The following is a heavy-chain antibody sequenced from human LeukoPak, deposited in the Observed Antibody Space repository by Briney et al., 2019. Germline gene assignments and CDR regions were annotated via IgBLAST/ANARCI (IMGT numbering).Heavy chain of an antibody. V-gene: IGHV4-59*08. Sequence: SETLSLTCAVYGGSISSYYWSWVRQPPGKGLEWIGYIYYSGSTDYNPSLKSRVTISVDTSKNQFSLKLSSVTAADTAVYYCARHDDYGRAFDIWGQGTMVTVSS. CDR1: GGSISSYY. CDR2: IYYSGST. D-gene: IGHD4-17*01. J-gene: IGHJ3*02. CDR3: ARHDDYGRAFDI.